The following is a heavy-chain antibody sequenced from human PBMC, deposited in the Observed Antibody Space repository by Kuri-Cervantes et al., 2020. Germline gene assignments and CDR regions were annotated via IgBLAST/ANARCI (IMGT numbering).Heavy chain of an antibody. Sequence: ESLKISCTVSGGSISSYYWSWIRQPPGKGLEWIGYIYYSGSTNYNPSLKSRVTISVDTSKNQFSLRLSSVTAADTAVYYCARGYYDSSGYTFDYWGQGTLVTVSS. V-gene: IGHV4-59*01. J-gene: IGHJ4*02. CDR2: IYYSGST. CDR3: ARGYYDSSGYTFDY. D-gene: IGHD3-22*01. CDR1: GGSISSYY.